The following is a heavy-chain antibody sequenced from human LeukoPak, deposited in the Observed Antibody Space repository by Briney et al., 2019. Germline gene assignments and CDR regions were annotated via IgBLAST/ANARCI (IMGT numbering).Heavy chain of an antibody. CDR2: IYSAGIS. CDR1: GFTVSHNY. V-gene: IGHV3-53*01. Sequence: PGGSLRLSCAASGFTVSHNYMSWVRQAPGKGLEWVANIYSAGISYYADSVKGRFTISRDNSKDMLYLHMNNLRVEDTATYYCARDRSGSVWGQGTLVTVSS. CDR3: ARDRSGSV. J-gene: IGHJ4*02. D-gene: IGHD3-10*01.